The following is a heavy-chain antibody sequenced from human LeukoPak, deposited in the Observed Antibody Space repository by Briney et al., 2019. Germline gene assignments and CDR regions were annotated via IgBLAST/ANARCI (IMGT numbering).Heavy chain of an antibody. CDR1: GYTFTSYG. CDR2: ISAYNGNT. J-gene: IGHJ6*02. V-gene: IGHV1-18*01. D-gene: IGHD1-7*01. Sequence: GASVKVSCKASGYTFTSYGISWVRQAPGQGLEWMGWISAYNGNTNYAQKLQGRVTMATDTSTSTAYMELRSLRSDDTAVYYCATGAELELLVGGYYYGMDVWGQGTTVTVSS. CDR3: ATGAELELLVGGYYYGMDV.